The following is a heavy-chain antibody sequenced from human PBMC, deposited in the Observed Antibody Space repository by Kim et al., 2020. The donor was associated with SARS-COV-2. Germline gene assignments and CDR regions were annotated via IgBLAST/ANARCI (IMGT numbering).Heavy chain of an antibody. CDR1: GGTFSSYA. Sequence: SVKVSCKASGGTFSSYAISWVRQAPGQGLEWMGGIIPIFGTANYAQKFQGRVTITADESTSTAYMELSSLRSEDTAVYYCANISSSWYNGWFDPWGQGTLVTVSS. D-gene: IGHD6-13*01. J-gene: IGHJ5*02. CDR2: IIPIFGTA. CDR3: ANISSSWYNGWFDP. V-gene: IGHV1-69*13.